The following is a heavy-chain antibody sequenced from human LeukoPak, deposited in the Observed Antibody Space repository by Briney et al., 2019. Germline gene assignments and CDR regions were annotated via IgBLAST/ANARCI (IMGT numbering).Heavy chain of an antibody. CDR1: GGSFSGYY. J-gene: IGHJ4*02. D-gene: IGHD5-18*01. Sequence: PSKTLSLTCAVYGGSFSGYYWSWIRQPPGKGLEWIGEINHSGSTNYNPSLKSRVTISVDTSKNQFSLKLSSVTAADTAVYYCARSRGYRKYYFDYWGQGTLVTVSS. V-gene: IGHV4-34*01. CDR3: ARSRGYRKYYFDY. CDR2: INHSGST.